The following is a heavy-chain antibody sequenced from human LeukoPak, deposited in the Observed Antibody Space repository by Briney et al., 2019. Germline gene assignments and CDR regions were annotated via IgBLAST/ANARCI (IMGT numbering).Heavy chain of an antibody. V-gene: IGHV3-64*01. CDR2: ISSNGGST. J-gene: IGHJ4*02. Sequence: PGGSLRLSCAASGFTFSSYAMHWVRQAPGKGLEYVSAISSNGGSTYYANSVKGRFTISRDNSKNTLYLQMGSLRAEDMAVYYCARGEMVMVSGNYFDYWGQGTLVTVSS. CDR1: GFTFSSYA. CDR3: ARGEMVMVSGNYFDY. D-gene: IGHD2-8*01.